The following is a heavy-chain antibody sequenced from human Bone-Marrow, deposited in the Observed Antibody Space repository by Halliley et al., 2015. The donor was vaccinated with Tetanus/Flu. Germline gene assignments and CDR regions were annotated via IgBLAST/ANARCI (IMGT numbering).Heavy chain of an antibody. J-gene: IGHJ4*02. Sequence: PGKGLEWVANIKQDGTERYYVDSVKGRFTISRDNAKNSLYLQMSSLRAEDTAVYFCAREPFDYWGQGTLVTVSS. V-gene: IGHV3-7*01. CDR3: AREPFDY. CDR2: IKQDGTER.